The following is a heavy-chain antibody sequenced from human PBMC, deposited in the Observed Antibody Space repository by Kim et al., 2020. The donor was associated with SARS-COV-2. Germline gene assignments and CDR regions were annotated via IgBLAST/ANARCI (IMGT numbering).Heavy chain of an antibody. CDR3: ARRGSGSNYFDY. D-gene: IGHD2-15*01. CDR2: IYPGGST. Sequence: SETLSLTCSVSGGSISSNYWSWIRQPAGKGLEWIGRIYPGGSTNYNPSLKSRVTMSVDTSKNQFSLKLSSVTAADTAVYYCARRGSGSNYFDYWGQGTLVTVSS. J-gene: IGHJ4*02. CDR1: GGSISSNY. V-gene: IGHV4-4*07.